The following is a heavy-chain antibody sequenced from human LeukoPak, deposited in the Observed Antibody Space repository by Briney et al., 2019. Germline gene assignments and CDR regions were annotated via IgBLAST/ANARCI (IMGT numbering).Heavy chain of an antibody. V-gene: IGHV4-39*07. CDR2: VYYSGSA. D-gene: IGHD1-7*01. J-gene: IGHJ4*02. Sequence: ASETLSLTCTVSGGSISSSSYYWGWIRQPPGKGLEWIGSVYYSGSAYYNPSLKSRVTISLDTSKNQFSLRLSSVTAADTAVYYCARGGELLNYLGQGTLVTVSS. CDR3: ARGGELLNY. CDR1: GGSISSSSYY.